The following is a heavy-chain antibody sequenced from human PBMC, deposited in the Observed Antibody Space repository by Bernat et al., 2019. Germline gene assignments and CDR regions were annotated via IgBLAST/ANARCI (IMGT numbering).Heavy chain of an antibody. J-gene: IGHJ6*02. D-gene: IGHD3-22*01. Sequence: QVQLVQSGAEVKKPGASVKVSCKASGYTFTSYAMHWVRQAPGQRLEWMGWINAGNGNTKYSQKFQGRVTITRDTSASTAYMELSSLRSEDTAVYYCARNRVGDAMIVVVPHYGMDVWGQGTTVTVSS. V-gene: IGHV1-3*01. CDR3: ARNRVGDAMIVVVPHYGMDV. CDR1: GYTFTSYA. CDR2: INAGNGNT.